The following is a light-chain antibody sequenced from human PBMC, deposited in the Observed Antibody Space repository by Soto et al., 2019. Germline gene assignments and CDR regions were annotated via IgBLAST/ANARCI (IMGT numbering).Light chain of an antibody. CDR2: GAS. CDR3: QQYGSSPRT. J-gene: IGKJ1*01. V-gene: IGKV3-20*01. CDR1: QSVSSSY. Sequence: EIVLKQSPGTLSLSPGERAPLSCRASQSVSSSYLAWYQQKPGQAPRLLISGASSRATGIPDRFSGSGSGTDFTLSISSREPEDFAVYYCQQYGSSPRTFGQGTKVEIK.